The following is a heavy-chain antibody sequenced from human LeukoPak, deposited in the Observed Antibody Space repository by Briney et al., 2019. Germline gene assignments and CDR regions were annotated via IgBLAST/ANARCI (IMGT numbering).Heavy chain of an antibody. J-gene: IGHJ5*02. V-gene: IGHV4-31*03. CDR2: IYYSGSI. D-gene: IGHD1-26*01. Sequence: SETLSLTCTVSGGSISSGGYYWSWIRQHPGKGLEWIGYIYYSGSIYYNPSLKSRVTISVDTSKNQFSLKLSSVTAADTAVYYCARGRGTSTYNWFDPWGQGTLVTVSS. CDR1: GGSISSGGYY. CDR3: ARGRGTSTYNWFDP.